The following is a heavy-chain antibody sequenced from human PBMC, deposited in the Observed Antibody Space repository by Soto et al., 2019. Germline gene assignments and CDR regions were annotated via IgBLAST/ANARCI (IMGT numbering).Heavy chain of an antibody. D-gene: IGHD6-13*01. CDR2: ISGSGGST. J-gene: IGHJ5*02. CDR3: AKDGYSSWYRNWFDP. Sequence: GGSLRLSCAASGFTFSSYAMSWVRQAPGKGLEWVSAISGSGGSTYYADSVKGRFTISRDNSKNTLYLQMNSLRAEDTAVYYCAKDGYSSWYRNWFDPWGQGTLVTVSS. CDR1: GFTFSSYA. V-gene: IGHV3-23*01.